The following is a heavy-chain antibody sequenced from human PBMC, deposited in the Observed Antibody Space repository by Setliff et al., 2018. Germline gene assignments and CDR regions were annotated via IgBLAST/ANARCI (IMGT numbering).Heavy chain of an antibody. V-gene: IGHV3-72*01. CDR2: ITRKYEGYTP. CDR1: GLTFGSYG. J-gene: IGHJ4*02. Sequence: LSLSCAASGLTFGSYGMNWVRQAPGKRLEWVGRITRKYEGYTPEYAATVEGRFTMSRDDSRTVAYLQMESLKSEDTAIYYCARSVHWVLDKWGRGTSVTVSS. D-gene: IGHD7-27*01. CDR3: ARSVHWVLDK.